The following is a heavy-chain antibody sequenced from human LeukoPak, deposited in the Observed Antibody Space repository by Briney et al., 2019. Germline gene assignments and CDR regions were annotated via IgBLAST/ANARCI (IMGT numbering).Heavy chain of an antibody. J-gene: IGHJ6*02. CDR1: GFTFSSYA. D-gene: IGHD3-22*01. CDR2: ISGSGGST. CDR3: AKDNYYDSSGYV. V-gene: IGHV3-23*01. Sequence: GGALRLSCAASGFTFSSYAMSWVRQAPGKGLEWVSAISGSGGSTYYADSVKGRFTISRDNSKNTLYLQMNSLRAEDTAVYYCAKDNYYDSSGYVWGQGTTVTVSS.